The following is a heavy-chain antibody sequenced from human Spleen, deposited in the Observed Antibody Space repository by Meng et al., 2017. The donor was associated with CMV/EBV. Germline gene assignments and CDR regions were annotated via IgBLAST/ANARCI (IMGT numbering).Heavy chain of an antibody. CDR3: ARRSGSYYYYGMDV. Sequence: SETLSLTCTVSGGSISSYYWSWIRQPPGKGLEWIGYIYYSGSTNYNPSLKSRVTISVDTSKNRFSLKLSSVTAADTAVYYCARRSGSYYYYGMDVWGQGTTVTVSS. CDR2: IYYSGST. D-gene: IGHD1-26*01. V-gene: IGHV4-59*01. CDR1: GGSISSYY. J-gene: IGHJ6*02.